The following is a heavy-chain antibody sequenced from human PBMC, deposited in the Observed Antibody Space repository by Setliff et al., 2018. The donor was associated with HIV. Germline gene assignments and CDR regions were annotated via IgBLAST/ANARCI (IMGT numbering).Heavy chain of an antibody. D-gene: IGHD2-8*01. CDR3: AREWNGGYDY. Sequence: HPGGSLRLSCAASGFTFSAYAMTWVRQAPGKGLEWVANIKQDGSEKYYVDSVKGRFTISRDSAKNSLYLQMNSLRAEDTAVYYCAREWNGGYDYWGQGTLVTVSS. J-gene: IGHJ4*02. V-gene: IGHV3-7*01. CDR2: IKQDGSEK. CDR1: GFTFSAYA.